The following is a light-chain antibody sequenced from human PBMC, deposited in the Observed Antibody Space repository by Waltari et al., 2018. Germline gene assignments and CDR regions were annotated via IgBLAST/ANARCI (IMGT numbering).Light chain of an antibody. V-gene: IGKV3-20*01. CDR1: QSIGTF. CDR2: AAS. Sequence: IMLMQSPDTLSLSPGERATLSCRASQSIGTFLVWYQQKPGQAPRLLIYAASTRATGIPDRFSGSGSGTDFSLIISRLEPEDFAVYYCQHYVRLPVTFGQGTKVEIK. CDR3: QHYVRLPVT. J-gene: IGKJ1*01.